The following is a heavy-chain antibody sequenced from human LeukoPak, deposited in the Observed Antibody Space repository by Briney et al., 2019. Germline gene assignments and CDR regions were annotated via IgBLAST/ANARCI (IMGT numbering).Heavy chain of an antibody. J-gene: IGHJ3*02. Sequence: PGGSLRLSCAASGFTFSSYSMNWVRQAPGKGLEWVSSISSSSSYIYYADSVKGRFTISRDNAKNSLYLQMNSLRAEDTAVYYCASLGSIYCSSTSCYRNAFDIWGQGTMVTVSS. V-gene: IGHV3-21*01. CDR1: GFTFSSYS. CDR2: ISSSSSYI. CDR3: ASLGSIYCSSTSCYRNAFDI. D-gene: IGHD2-2*01.